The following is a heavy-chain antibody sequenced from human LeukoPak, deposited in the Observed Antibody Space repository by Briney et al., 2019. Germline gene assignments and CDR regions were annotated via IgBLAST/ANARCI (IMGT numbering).Heavy chain of an antibody. Sequence: SSVKVSCKASGGTFSGYAVSRVRPAPGQGLEWRGGIIPIFGTANYAQKFQGRVTITTDESTSTAYLELSSLRSEDTAVYYCARDNYAGANWFDPWGQGTLVTVSS. CDR2: IIPIFGTA. D-gene: IGHD1-7*01. V-gene: IGHV1-69*05. CDR3: ARDNYAGANWFDP. CDR1: GGTFSGYA. J-gene: IGHJ5*02.